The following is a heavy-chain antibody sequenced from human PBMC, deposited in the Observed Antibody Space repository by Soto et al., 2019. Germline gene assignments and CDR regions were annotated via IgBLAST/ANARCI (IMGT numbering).Heavy chain of an antibody. Sequence: QVRRVQSGAEVKKPGSSVKFSCKASGGTFSSFAVSWVRQAPGQGLEWMGGIIPIFGTTNYAQKFQGRVTITADDSTSTAYMELSGLRSEDTAVYYCHLIVDNHYWGQGTLVTVSS. D-gene: IGHD1-1*01. CDR1: GGTFSSFA. V-gene: IGHV1-69*12. CDR2: IIPIFGTT. CDR3: HLIVDNHY. J-gene: IGHJ4*02.